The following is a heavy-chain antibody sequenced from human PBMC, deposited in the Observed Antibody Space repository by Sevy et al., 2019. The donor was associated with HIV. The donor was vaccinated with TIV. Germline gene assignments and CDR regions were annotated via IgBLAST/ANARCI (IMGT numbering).Heavy chain of an antibody. D-gene: IGHD7-27*01. CDR2: ISSSGSTI. J-gene: IGHJ4*02. V-gene: IGHV3-11*01. Sequence: GESLKISCAASGFTFSDYYMSWIRQAPGKGLEWVSYISSSGSTIYYADSVKGRFTISRDNAKNSLYLQMNSLRAEDTAVYYCARIPPNWGIFFDYWGQGTLVTVSS. CDR3: ARIPPNWGIFFDY. CDR1: GFTFSDYY.